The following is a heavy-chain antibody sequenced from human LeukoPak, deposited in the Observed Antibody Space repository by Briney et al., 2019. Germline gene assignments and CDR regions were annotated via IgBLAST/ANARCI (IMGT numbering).Heavy chain of an antibody. CDR2: IYYSGSA. CDR1: GGSISSYY. J-gene: IGHJ4*02. Sequence: MASETLSLTCTVSGGSISSYYWSWIRQPPGKGLEWIGYIYYSGSANYNPSLKSRVTISVDTSKNQFSLKLSSVTAADTAVYYCAREWYPDYWGQGTLVTVSS. D-gene: IGHD2-15*01. V-gene: IGHV4-59*01. CDR3: AREWYPDY.